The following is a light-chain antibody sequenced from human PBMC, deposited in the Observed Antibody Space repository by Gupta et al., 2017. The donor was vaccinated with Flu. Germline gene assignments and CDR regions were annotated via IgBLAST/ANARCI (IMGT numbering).Light chain of an antibody. J-gene: IGKJ1*01. V-gene: IGKV2-28*01. CDR2: MGS. CDR3: MQRLQIPRT. Sequence: DVVLTQSPLSLPVTPGEPASISCRSSQSLLYKNGNNYLDWYLKKPGQSPQLLIYMGSYRAPGVPDRFSGSGSGTDFTLKISRLEAEDVGVYYCMQRLQIPRTFGQGTKVELK. CDR1: QSLLYKNGNNY.